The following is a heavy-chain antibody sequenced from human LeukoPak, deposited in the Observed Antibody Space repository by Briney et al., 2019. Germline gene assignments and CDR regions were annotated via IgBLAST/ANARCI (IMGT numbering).Heavy chain of an antibody. CDR1: GFTFSSYA. CDR2: ISGSGGST. D-gene: IGHD2-8*01. J-gene: IGHJ3*02. V-gene: IGHV3-23*01. CDR3: AKDSYSHNGIFDALDI. Sequence: GGSLRLSCAASGFTFSSYAMSWVRQAPGKGLEWVSAISGSGGSTYYADSVKGRFTISRDNSKNTLYLQMNSLRAEDTAIYYCAKDSYSHNGIFDALDIWGQGTMVTVSS.